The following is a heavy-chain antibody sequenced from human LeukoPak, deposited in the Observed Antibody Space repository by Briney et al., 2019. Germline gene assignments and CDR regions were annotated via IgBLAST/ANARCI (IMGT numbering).Heavy chain of an antibody. V-gene: IGHV1-2*02. CDR1: GYTFTGYY. CDR2: INPNSGGT. CDR3: ARASSRITVFGAPRGWFDP. J-gene: IGHJ5*02. Sequence: GASVKVSCKASGYTFTGYYMHWVRQAPGQGLEWMGWINPNSGGTNYAQKFQGRVTMTRDTSISTAYMELSRLRSDDTAVYYCARASSRITVFGAPRGWFDPWGQGTLVTVSS. D-gene: IGHD3-3*01.